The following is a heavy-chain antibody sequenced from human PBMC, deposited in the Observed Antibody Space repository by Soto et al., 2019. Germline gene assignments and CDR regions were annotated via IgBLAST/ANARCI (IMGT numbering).Heavy chain of an antibody. CDR2: IFSNDEK. CDR1: GISLSNDRTG. V-gene: IGHV2-26*01. Sequence: QVTLKESGPVLVKPTETLTLTCTVSGISLSNDRTGVAWIRQPPGKALEWLAHIFSNDEKSSSTSLKSRLTISKDTSKSLVVLTMTNVDPVDTATYYCVRILRNNHHPPDYWGQGTLVTVSS. CDR3: VRILRNNHHPPDY. J-gene: IGHJ4*02.